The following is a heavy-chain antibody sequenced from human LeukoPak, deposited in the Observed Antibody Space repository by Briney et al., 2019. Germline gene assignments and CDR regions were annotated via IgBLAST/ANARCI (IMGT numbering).Heavy chain of an antibody. V-gene: IGHV4-34*01. D-gene: IGHD2-15*01. J-gene: IGHJ4*03. CDR3: ASRSLTLAAARCFDD. CDR2: IDHRGIT. Sequence: SETLSLTCAVHGESFSAYFWSWIRQVPGRGLEWIGEIDHRGITNYNPSLKSRATILVDTSNNHFSLSLASVTAADTATYYCASRSLTLAAARCFDDWGQGTVVTVSS. CDR1: GESFSAYF.